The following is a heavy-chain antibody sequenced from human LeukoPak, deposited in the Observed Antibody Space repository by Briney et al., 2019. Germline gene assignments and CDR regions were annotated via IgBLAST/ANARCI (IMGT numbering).Heavy chain of an antibody. D-gene: IGHD6-13*01. Sequence: GASVKVSCKASGYTFTSYGISWVRQAPGQGLEWMGWISAYNGNTNYAQKLQGRVTMTTDTSTSTAYMELRSLRSDDTAVYYCARVGSSWSLDYYYYYMDVWGKGTTVTVSS. CDR3: ARVGSSWSLDYYYYYMDV. CDR1: GYTFTSYG. CDR2: ISAYNGNT. J-gene: IGHJ6*03. V-gene: IGHV1-18*01.